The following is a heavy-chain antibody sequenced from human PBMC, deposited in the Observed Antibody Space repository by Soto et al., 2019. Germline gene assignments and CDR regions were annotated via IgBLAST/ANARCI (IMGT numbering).Heavy chain of an antibody. V-gene: IGHV1-3*01. J-gene: IGHJ6*02. D-gene: IGHD3-10*02. Sequence: ASVKVSCKASGYTFTSYAMHWVRQAPGQRLEWMGWINAGNGNTKYSQKFQGRVTITRDTSASTAYMELSSLRSEDTAVYYCARVSRVFGGGHYYYGMDVWGQGTTVTVSS. CDR3: ARVSRVFGGGHYYYGMDV. CDR1: GYTFTSYA. CDR2: INAGNGNT.